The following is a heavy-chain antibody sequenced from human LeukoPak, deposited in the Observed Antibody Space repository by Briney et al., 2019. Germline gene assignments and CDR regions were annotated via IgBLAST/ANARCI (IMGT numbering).Heavy chain of an antibody. CDR2: IYYSGST. CDR1: GGSISSYY. V-gene: IGHV4-59*01. CDR3: ASGWYYLDH. D-gene: IGHD6-19*01. J-gene: IGHJ4*02. Sequence: SETLSLTCTVSGGSISSYYWSWIRQPPGRGLEWIGYIYYSGSTNSNPSLKSRVTISIDTSKNQFSLKLSSVTAADTAVYYCASGWYYLDHWGQGTLVTVSS.